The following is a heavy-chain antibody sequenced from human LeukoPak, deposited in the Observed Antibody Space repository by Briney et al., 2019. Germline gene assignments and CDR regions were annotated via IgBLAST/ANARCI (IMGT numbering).Heavy chain of an antibody. V-gene: IGHV1-2*02. Sequence: ASVKASCKASGYTFTSYYMNWVRQAAGQQLEWMRWNNPNSGGTHYAQKFQGRVTMTRDTSISTACMELSRLRSDDTAVYYCARVIAAAATDFDYWGQGTLVTVSS. D-gene: IGHD6-13*01. J-gene: IGHJ4*02. CDR1: GYTFTSYY. CDR3: ARVIAAAATDFDY. CDR2: NNPNSGGT.